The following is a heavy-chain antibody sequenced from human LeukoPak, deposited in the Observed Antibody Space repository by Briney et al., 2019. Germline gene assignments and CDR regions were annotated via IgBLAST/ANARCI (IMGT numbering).Heavy chain of an antibody. V-gene: IGHV4-59*08. CDR1: GGSISSYY. D-gene: IGHD6-13*01. Sequence: SETLSLTCTVSGGSISSYYWSWIRQPPGKGLEWIGYIYYSGSTNYNPSLKSRVTISVDTSKNQFSLKLSSVTAADTAVYYCARLGDQYSSSFNWFDPWGQGTLVTVSS. CDR2: IYYSGST. CDR3: ARLGDQYSSSFNWFDP. J-gene: IGHJ5*02.